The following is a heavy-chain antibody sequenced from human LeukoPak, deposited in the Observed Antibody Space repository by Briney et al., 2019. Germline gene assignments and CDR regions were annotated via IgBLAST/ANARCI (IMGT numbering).Heavy chain of an antibody. Sequence: GGSLRLSCAASGFTFSSYSMNWVRQAPGKGLEWVSSISSSSSYIYYADSVKGRFTISRDNAKNSLYLQMNSLRAEDTAVYYCARDPRFYGSGSYSDYWGQGTLVTVSS. CDR1: GFTFSSYS. J-gene: IGHJ4*02. V-gene: IGHV3-21*01. CDR2: ISSSSSYI. D-gene: IGHD3-10*01. CDR3: ARDPRFYGSGSYSDY.